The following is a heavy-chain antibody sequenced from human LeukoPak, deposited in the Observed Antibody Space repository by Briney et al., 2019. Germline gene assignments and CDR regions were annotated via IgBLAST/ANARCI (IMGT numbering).Heavy chain of an antibody. CDR1: VCIDSQWSYH. J-gene: IGHJ4*02. CDR3: ARGRLGATY. Sequence: PSETLSLTCTVSVCIDSQWSYHGRWTRQPPGKGLEWIGYIHHSGTTNYSPSLKSRVTISVDMSKNQFFLNLTSVTAADTAVYYCARGRLGATYWGQGTLVTVSS. D-gene: IGHD1-26*01. V-gene: IGHV4-61*01. CDR2: IHHSGTT.